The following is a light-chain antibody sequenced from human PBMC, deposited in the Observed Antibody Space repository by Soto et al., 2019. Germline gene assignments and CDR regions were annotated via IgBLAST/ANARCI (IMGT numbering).Light chain of an antibody. CDR2: YAS. Sequence: TPFPVTFSVTAGQTVTLSRGASQSVRTNLAWYQQRPGQAPRLPIHYASTRASDIPARFSGSGSGTNFTLAISSLQSEDFAVYYCQQYAYWPKTFGQGTNLDI. J-gene: IGKJ1*01. CDR3: QQYAYWPKT. V-gene: IGKV3D-15*01. CDR1: QSVRTN.